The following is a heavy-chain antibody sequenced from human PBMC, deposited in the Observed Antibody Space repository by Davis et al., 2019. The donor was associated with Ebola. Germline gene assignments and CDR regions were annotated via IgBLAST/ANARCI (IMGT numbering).Heavy chain of an antibody. D-gene: IGHD3-22*01. Sequence: GSLRLSCTDSVITFSSYAMTWVRQAPGKGLEWVSAISGSGGSTYYADSVKGRFTISRDNSKNTLYLQMNSLKTEDTAVYYCTTGTYYYDSSGYYYFDYWGQGTLVTVSS. V-gene: IGHV3-23*01. J-gene: IGHJ4*02. CDR1: VITFSSYA. CDR3: TTGTYYYDSSGYYYFDY. CDR2: ISGSGGST.